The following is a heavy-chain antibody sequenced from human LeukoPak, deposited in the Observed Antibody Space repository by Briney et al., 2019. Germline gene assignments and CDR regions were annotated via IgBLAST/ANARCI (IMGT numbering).Heavy chain of an antibody. V-gene: IGHV3-23*01. D-gene: IGHD4-17*01. CDR2: ISGGGEYT. CDR3: AKDKRGGSDYVYFDY. J-gene: IGHJ4*02. Sequence: GGSLRLSCAASGFTFNDYAMNWVRQAPGKGLEWVSTISGGGEYTRYADSVQGRFIVSRDNSKNTVYLQMTSLRVEDTAVYFCAKDKRGGSDYVYFDYWGQGTLVTVSS. CDR1: GFTFNDYA.